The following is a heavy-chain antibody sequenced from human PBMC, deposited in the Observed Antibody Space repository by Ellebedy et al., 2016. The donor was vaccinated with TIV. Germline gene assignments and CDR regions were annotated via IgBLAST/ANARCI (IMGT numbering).Heavy chain of an antibody. D-gene: IGHD5-12*01. J-gene: IGHJ5*02. Sequence: MPSETLSLTCAVHAGSLSGYYCTWIRQSPGKGLEWLGEIDHRGSTSYNPSLERRITISLDTSKRHFSLRLNSVTASDTAVYYCARLYCSGNNCYGRYDPWGQGTLVTVSS. CDR2: IDHRGST. CDR1: AGSLSGYY. CDR3: ARLYCSGNNCYGRYDP. V-gene: IGHV4-34*01.